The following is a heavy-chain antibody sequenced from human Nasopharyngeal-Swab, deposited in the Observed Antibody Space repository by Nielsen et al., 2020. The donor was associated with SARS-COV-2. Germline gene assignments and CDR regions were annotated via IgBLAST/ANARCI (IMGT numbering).Heavy chain of an antibody. CDR1: GGSISTYY. CDR3: ARHPKGDLLPGL. V-gene: IGHV4-59*08. Sequence: SETLSLTCTVSGGSISTYYWSWIRQPPGKGLEWIGYVSDLGRTNYKSSLRSRVTISLDTSKNQLSLNLRFVTAADTAVYYCARHPKGDLLPGLWGQGTLVTVSS. CDR2: VSDLGRT. D-gene: IGHD3-16*01. J-gene: IGHJ4*02.